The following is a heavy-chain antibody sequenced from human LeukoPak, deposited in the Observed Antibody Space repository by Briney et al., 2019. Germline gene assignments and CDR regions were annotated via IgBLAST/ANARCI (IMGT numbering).Heavy chain of an antibody. CDR2: ISYDESKI. V-gene: IGHV3-30*03. Sequence: GGSLRLSCTGSGSSFTNYAMHWVRQAPGEGLEWVAVISYDESKIYYADSVKGRFTISRDLSTNTLYLQMNSLTTEDTAIYFCARRPVAAEYFQHWGQGTLVTVSS. CDR3: ARRPVAAEYFQH. D-gene: IGHD6-25*01. CDR1: GSSFTNYA. J-gene: IGHJ1*01.